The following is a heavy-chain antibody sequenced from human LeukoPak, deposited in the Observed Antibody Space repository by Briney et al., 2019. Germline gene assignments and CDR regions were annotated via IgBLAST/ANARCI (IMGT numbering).Heavy chain of an antibody. CDR1: GFTFSNYA. CDR3: AKTSAVAGLTWFDP. CDR2: ITGSGGRT. D-gene: IGHD6-19*01. Sequence: PGGSLRLSCAASGFTFSNYAVNWVRQAPGKGLEWVSAITGSGGRTFYADSVKSRFTISRDNSKNSLYLQMNSLRVEDTAVYYCAKTSAVAGLTWFDPWGQGTLVTVSS. J-gene: IGHJ5*02. V-gene: IGHV3-23*01.